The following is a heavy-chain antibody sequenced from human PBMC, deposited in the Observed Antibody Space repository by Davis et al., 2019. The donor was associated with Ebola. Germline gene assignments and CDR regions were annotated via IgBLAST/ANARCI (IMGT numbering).Heavy chain of an antibody. CDR3: ARAQFPTTSDH. D-gene: IGHD1-1*01. CDR1: GGTFSSYT. V-gene: IGHV1-18*01. J-gene: IGHJ4*02. Sequence: ASVKVSCKASGGTFSSYTISWVRQAPGQGLEWMGWISAYNGNTNYAQKLQGRVTMTTDTSTSTAYMEVGSLRPDDTAVYYCARAQFPTTSDHWGQGTLVTVSS. CDR2: ISAYNGNT.